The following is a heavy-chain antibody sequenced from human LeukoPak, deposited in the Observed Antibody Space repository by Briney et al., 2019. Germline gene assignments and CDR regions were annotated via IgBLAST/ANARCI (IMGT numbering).Heavy chain of an antibody. D-gene: IGHD1-1*01. CDR3: AGYNWSDGGFDF. Sequence: SETLSLTCAVYGGSFSDYYWSGIRQPPGKGREWIGEINPGGSTNYNPSLKSRVTISVDTSKNQFSLKLSSVTAADTAVYYCAGYNWSDGGFDFWGQGTLVTVSS. CDR1: GGSFSDYY. V-gene: IGHV4-34*01. J-gene: IGHJ4*02. CDR2: INPGGST.